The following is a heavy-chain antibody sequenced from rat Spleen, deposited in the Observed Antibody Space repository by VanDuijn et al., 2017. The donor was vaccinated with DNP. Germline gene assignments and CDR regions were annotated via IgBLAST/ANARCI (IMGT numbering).Heavy chain of an antibody. Sequence: EVQLVESGGDLVEPGRSLKLSCVVSGFTFSNHWMTWIRQVPGKGLEWVASITSSGGYTYYPDSVKGRFTISRDNAKSTLYLQMDSLRSEDTATYYCARLTGLGDFDYWGQGVMVTVSS. D-gene: IGHD1-6*01. CDR1: GFTFSNHW. CDR3: ARLTGLGDFDY. J-gene: IGHJ2*01. CDR2: ITSSGGYT. V-gene: IGHV5-31*01.